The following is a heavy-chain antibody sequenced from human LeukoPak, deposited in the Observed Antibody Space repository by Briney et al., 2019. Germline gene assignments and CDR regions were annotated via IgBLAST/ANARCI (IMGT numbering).Heavy chain of an antibody. CDR3: AREKGSSNYDS. D-gene: IGHD4-11*01. Sequence: GGSLRLSCAASGFTFNTYWIHWVRQVPGKGLVWVSRINGDGSSTAYADSVKGRFTISRDNAKNTLYLQMDSLKAEDTAVYYCAREKGSSNYDSWGQGTLVTVSS. V-gene: IGHV3-74*03. CDR1: GFTFNTYW. CDR2: INGDGSST. J-gene: IGHJ5*01.